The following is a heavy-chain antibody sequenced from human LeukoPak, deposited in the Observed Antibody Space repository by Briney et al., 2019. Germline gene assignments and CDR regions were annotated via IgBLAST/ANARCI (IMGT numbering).Heavy chain of an antibody. V-gene: IGHV1-2*02. CDR2: INPNSGGT. Sequence: ASVKVSCEASGYTFTGYYMHWVRQAPGQGLEWMGWINPNSGGTNYAQKFQGRVTMTRDTSISTAYMELSRLRSDDTAVYYCARAVLGDYYDSSGYPPPFDYWGQGTLVTVSS. J-gene: IGHJ4*02. D-gene: IGHD3-22*01. CDR1: GYTFTGYY. CDR3: ARAVLGDYYDSSGYPPPFDY.